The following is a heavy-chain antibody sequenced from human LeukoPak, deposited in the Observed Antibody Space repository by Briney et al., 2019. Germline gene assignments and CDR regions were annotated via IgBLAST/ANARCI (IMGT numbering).Heavy chain of an antibody. CDR3: ARGTLRGNNGAYGMDV. J-gene: IGHJ6*02. V-gene: IGHV4-59*01. CDR1: GSSMSGYY. CDR2: IYNSGTN. Sequence: PSETLSLTCAVSGSSMSGYYWTWIRQPPGKGLEWIGYIYNSGTNNYNPSLKSRVTISGDTSKNHISLSLSSVTAADTALYYYARGTLRGNNGAYGMDVWGQGTTVTVSS. D-gene: IGHD1/OR15-1a*01.